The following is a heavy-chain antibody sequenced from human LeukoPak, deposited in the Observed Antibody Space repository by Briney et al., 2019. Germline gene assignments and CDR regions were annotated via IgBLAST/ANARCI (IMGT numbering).Heavy chain of an antibody. CDR2: IYYSGST. V-gene: IGHV4-59*01. D-gene: IGHD4-11*01. Sequence: SETLSLTCTVSGGSISSYYWSWIRQPPGKGLEWIGYIYYSGSTNYNPSLKSRVTISVDTSKNQFSLKLSSVTAADTAVYYCARHPYSNYHYYYMDVWGKGTTVTVS. CDR1: GGSISSYY. CDR3: ARHPYSNYHYYYMDV. J-gene: IGHJ6*03.